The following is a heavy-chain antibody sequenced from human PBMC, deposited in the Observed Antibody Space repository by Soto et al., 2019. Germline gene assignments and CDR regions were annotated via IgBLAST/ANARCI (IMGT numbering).Heavy chain of an antibody. V-gene: IGHV3-64*01. J-gene: IGHJ4*02. CDR1: GFTFSSYD. Sequence: EVQLAASGGGMVQPGGSLRLSCVASGFTFSSYDMHWVRQAPGKGLEYVSSISSNGGTTYYGNSVKGRFTISRDNSKNTLYLQMGSLRAEDMAVYYCVRRVSGNYDYWGQGTLVTVSS. D-gene: IGHD1-7*01. CDR2: ISSNGGTT. CDR3: VRRVSGNYDY.